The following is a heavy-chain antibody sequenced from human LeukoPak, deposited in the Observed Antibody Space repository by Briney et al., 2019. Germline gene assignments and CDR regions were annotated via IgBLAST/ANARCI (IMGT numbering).Heavy chain of an antibody. Sequence: SETLSLTCTVSGGSISSSSYYWGWIRQPPGKGLEWVGSIYYSGSTYYNPSLKSRVTISVATSTLHFSLTLSSVTAADTAVYYCARLSHPAPVAGLYYFDYWGQGTLVTVSS. J-gene: IGHJ4*02. CDR1: GGSISSSSYY. D-gene: IGHD6-19*01. CDR2: IYYSGST. V-gene: IGHV4-39*07. CDR3: ARLSHPAPVAGLYYFDY.